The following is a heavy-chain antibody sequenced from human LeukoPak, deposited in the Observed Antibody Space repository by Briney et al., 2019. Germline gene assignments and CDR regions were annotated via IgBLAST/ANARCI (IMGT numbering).Heavy chain of an antibody. CDR3: ARDTSSWRPVAGTDY. V-gene: IGHV3-23*01. D-gene: IGHD6-19*01. J-gene: IGHJ4*02. CDR2: ISGSGGGT. Sequence: PGGSLRLSCATSGFTFSSSAMSWVRQPPGKGLAWVSTISGSGGGTYYADSVKGRFTIFRDNAKNSLYLQMNSLRAEDTAVYYCARDTSSWRPVAGTDYWGQGTLVTVSS. CDR1: GFTFSSSA.